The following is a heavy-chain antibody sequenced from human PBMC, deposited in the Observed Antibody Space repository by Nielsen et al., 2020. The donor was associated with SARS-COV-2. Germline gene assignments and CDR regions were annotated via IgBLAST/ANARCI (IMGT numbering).Heavy chain of an antibody. CDR2: IYYSGST. Sequence: SETLSLTCTVSARSISSSSYYWGWIRQPPGKGLEWIGSIYYSGSTYYNPSLKSRVTISVDTSKNQFSLKLSSVTAADTAVYYCARLYGSGSYYGYYFDYWGQGTLVTVSS. J-gene: IGHJ4*02. CDR3: ARLYGSGSYYGYYFDY. CDR1: ARSISSSSYY. V-gene: IGHV4-39*01. D-gene: IGHD3-10*01.